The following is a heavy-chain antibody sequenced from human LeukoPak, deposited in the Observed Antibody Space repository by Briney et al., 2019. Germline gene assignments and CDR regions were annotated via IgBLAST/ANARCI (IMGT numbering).Heavy chain of an antibody. J-gene: IGHJ4*02. CDR1: GGSISSYY. CDR2: IYTSGSI. D-gene: IGHD2-15*01. V-gene: IGHV4-4*07. CDR3: ARHCSGGTCYGAFDY. Sequence: PSETPSLTCTVSGGSISSYYWSWIRQPAGKGLEWIGRIYTSGSINSNPSLKSRVTMSVDTSKNQFSLKLSSLTAADTAVYYCARHCSGGTCYGAFDYWGQGTLVIVSS.